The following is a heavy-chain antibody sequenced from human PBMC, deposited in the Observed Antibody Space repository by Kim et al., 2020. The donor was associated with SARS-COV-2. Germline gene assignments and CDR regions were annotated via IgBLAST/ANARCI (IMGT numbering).Heavy chain of an antibody. Sequence: NPSSGDTNYAQKFQGRVTLTRDTSIYTAYMELSSLRSDDTAVYYCAREGLDWGQGTLVTVSS. D-gene: IGHD6-19*01. CDR3: AREGLD. CDR2: NPSSGDT. V-gene: IGHV1-2*02. J-gene: IGHJ4*02.